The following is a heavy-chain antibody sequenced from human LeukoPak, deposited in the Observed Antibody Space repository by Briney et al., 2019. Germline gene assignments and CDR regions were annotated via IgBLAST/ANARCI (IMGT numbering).Heavy chain of an antibody. CDR3: ARFNSGSYQHYFDY. Sequence: SGTLSLTCAVSGGSISTYNWWSWVRQPPGKGLEWIGEIFYSGSINYNPSLKSRVTLSLDKSKNQFSLKLSSVTAADTAVYYCARFNSGSYQHYFDYWGQGTLVTVSS. J-gene: IGHJ4*02. CDR2: IFYSGSI. CDR1: GGSISTYNW. D-gene: IGHD1-26*01. V-gene: IGHV4-4*02.